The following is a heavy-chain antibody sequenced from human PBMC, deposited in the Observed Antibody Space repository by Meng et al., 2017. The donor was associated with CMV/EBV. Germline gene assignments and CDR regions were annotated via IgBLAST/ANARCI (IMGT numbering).Heavy chain of an antibody. Sequence: SETLSLTCTVSDGSISSYYWSWIRQPPGKGLEWIGYIYYSGSTNYNPSLKSRVTISVDTSKNQFSLKLSSVTAADTAVYYCTRTGIAVAGTYYYGMDVWGQGTTVTVSS. J-gene: IGHJ6*02. V-gene: IGHV4-59*01. CDR3: TRTGIAVAGTYYYGMDV. D-gene: IGHD6-19*01. CDR1: DGSISSYY. CDR2: IYYSGST.